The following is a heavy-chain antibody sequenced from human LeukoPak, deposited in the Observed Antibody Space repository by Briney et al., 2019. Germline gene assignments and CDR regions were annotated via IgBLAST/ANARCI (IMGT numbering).Heavy chain of an antibody. CDR2: IYYSGST. V-gene: IGHV4-39*01. J-gene: IGHJ4*02. CDR1: GGSISGSSYY. CDR3: ARPKYSSSWYVDAVDY. Sequence: SETLSLTCTVSGGSISGSSYYWGWIRQPPGKGLEWIGSIYYSGSTYYNPSLKSRVTISVDTSKNQFSLKLSSVTAADTAVYYCARPKYSSSWYVDAVDYWGQGTLVTVSS. D-gene: IGHD6-13*01.